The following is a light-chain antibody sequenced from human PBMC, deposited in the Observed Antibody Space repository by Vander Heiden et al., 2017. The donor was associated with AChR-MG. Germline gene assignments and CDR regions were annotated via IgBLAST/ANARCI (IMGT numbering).Light chain of an antibody. J-gene: IGLJ2*01. V-gene: IGLV2-11*01. CDR2: EVS. Sequence: QSALTQPRSVSGSPGQSVTISCTGTSSDVGCYNYVSWYQQPPGKAPKLMIYEVSKRPPGVPDRFSGSKSGNPASLTISGLQAEDEADYYCCSYAGIYVVFGGGTKLTVL. CDR3: CSYAGIYVV. CDR1: SSDVGCYNY.